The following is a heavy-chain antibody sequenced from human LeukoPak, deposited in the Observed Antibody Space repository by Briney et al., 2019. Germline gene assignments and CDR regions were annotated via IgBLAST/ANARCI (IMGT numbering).Heavy chain of an antibody. V-gene: IGHV3-30*02. J-gene: IGHJ6*03. Sequence: GGSLRLSCAASEFSVGSNYMTWVRQAPGKGLEWVAFIRYDGSGKYYADSVKGRFTISRDNSKSTLYLQMNSLRAEDTAVYYCAKGSKAVVFTRDHYMDVWGKGTTVTFSS. CDR2: IRYDGSGK. CDR1: EFSVGSNY. D-gene: IGHD3-22*01. CDR3: AKGSKAVVFTRDHYMDV.